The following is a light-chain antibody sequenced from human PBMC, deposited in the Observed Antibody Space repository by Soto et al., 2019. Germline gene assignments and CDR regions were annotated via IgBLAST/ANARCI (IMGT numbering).Light chain of an antibody. J-gene: IGKJ5*01. Sequence: DVHRTQYPSSLSASLGDRVTITFRASQSVSRYLNWYQQKPGNAPTRLIYVASSFQSEGTSNCSGSGSGTDFTLTITSLQPEDFATDYCQQSYGTPITFGQGTRLEIK. CDR2: VAS. V-gene: IGKV1-39*01. CDR1: QSVSRY. CDR3: QQSYGTPIT.